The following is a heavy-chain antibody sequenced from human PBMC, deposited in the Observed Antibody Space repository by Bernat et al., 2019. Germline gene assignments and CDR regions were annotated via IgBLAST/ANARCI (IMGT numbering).Heavy chain of an antibody. D-gene: IGHD1-26*01. CDR1: GFTFSSYA. Sequence: EVQLLESGGGLVQPGGSLRLSCAASGFTFSSYAMSWVRQAPGKGLEWVSAISGSGGSTYYADSWKGRFTISRDNSKNTLYLQMNSLRAEDTAVYYCAKSGGATSYYYYYGMDVWGQGTTVTVSS. V-gene: IGHV3-23*01. CDR3: AKSGGATSYYYYYGMDV. CDR2: ISGSGGST. J-gene: IGHJ6*02.